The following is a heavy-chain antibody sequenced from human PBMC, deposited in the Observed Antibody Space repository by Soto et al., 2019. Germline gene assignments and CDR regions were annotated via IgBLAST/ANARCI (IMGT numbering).Heavy chain of an antibody. Sequence: SETLSLTCTVSGGSISSYYWSWIRQPPGKGLEWIGYIYYSGSTNYNPSLKSRVTISVDTSKNQFSLKLSSVTAADTAVYYCARDSGGYYLNYYYYGMDVWGQGTTVTVSS. CDR3: ARDSGGYYLNYYYYGMDV. J-gene: IGHJ6*02. D-gene: IGHD3-22*01. V-gene: IGHV4-59*12. CDR1: GGSISSYY. CDR2: IYYSGST.